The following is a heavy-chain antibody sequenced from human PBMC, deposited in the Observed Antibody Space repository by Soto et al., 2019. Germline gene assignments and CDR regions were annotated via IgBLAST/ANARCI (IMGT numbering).Heavy chain of an antibody. CDR2: ISGSGLIA. CDR3: AQAERFWAPFR. CDR1: GFTSGNYA. V-gene: IGHV3-23*01. Sequence: GGSLRLSCSISGFTSGNYAMNWVRQAPGKGLEWLSVISGSGLIAYYADSVKGRFTVSSDKPKSTVVLQLTNLTLEDTAIYYCAQAERFWAPFRWGQGTLVTVS. J-gene: IGHJ4*02. D-gene: IGHD6-19*01.